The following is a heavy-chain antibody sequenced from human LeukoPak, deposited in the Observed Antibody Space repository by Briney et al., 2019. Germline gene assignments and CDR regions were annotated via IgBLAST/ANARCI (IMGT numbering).Heavy chain of an antibody. CDR3: ARLITSSRPVDY. D-gene: IGHD1-1*01. J-gene: IGHJ4*02. CDR2: INHSGST. CDR1: GGSISSSNW. V-gene: IGHV4-4*02. Sequence: SETLSLTCAVSGGSISSSNWWSWVRQPPGKGLEWIGEINHSGSTNYNPSLKSRVTISVDTSKNQFSLKLSSVTAADTAVYYCARLITSSRPVDYWGQGTLVTVSS.